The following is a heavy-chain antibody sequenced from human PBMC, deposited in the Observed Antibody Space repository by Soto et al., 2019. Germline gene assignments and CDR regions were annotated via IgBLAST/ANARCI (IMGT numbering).Heavy chain of an antibody. D-gene: IGHD4-17*01. CDR3: VKDDGADPSPAPH. V-gene: IGHV3-23*01. J-gene: IGHJ4*02. CDR2: ISGSGDRT. CDR1: GITSSNYP. Sequence: EVQLLESGGGLVQPGGSLRLSCAASGITSSNYPMSWGRQAPGKGLDWVSGISGSGDRTYYADSAKGRFTISKDISRNSLYLQLDSLGVEDAAEYFGVKDDGADPSPAPHWGQGTLVTVSS.